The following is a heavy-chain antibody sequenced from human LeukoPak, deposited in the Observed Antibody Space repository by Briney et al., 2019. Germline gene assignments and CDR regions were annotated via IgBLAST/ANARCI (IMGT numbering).Heavy chain of an antibody. CDR3: ATSSGYHTSNYYYYYMDV. J-gene: IGHJ6*03. CDR1: GYTFTDYY. Sequence: GASVKVSCKVSGYTFTDYYMHWVKQAPGKGLEWMGLVDPEDGETIYAEKFQGRVTITADTSTDTAYMELSSLRSEDTTVYYCATSSGYHTSNYYYYYMDVWGKGTTVTVSS. D-gene: IGHD3-3*01. CDR2: VDPEDGET. V-gene: IGHV1-69-2*01.